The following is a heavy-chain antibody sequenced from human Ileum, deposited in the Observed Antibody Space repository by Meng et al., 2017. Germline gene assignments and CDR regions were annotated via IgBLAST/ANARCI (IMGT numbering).Heavy chain of an antibody. CDR1: GGSVSSDGFQ. Sequence: QLPLQGSGPGLVRPADTLSLICTVSGGSVSSDGFQWGWVRQPPGKGLEWIGYASTNYNPSLKSRVTISLDTSKNQFSLELSSVTAADTAVYYCARDHWGSLDYWGQGILVTVSS. V-gene: IGHV4-61*08. D-gene: IGHD7-27*01. CDR2: AST. J-gene: IGHJ4*02. CDR3: ARDHWGSLDY.